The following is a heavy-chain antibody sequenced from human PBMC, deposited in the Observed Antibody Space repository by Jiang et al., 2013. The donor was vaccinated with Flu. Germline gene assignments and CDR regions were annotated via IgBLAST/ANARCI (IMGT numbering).Heavy chain of an antibody. Sequence: TFSSYAMSWVRQAPGKGLEWVSAISGGGGSTGYVDSVKGRFTISRDNSKNTLSLLMNSLRAEDTAIYYCAKTRDYYDSDGYRYYFDYWGQGTLVTVSS. V-gene: IGHV3-23*01. CDR2: ISGGGGST. D-gene: IGHD3-22*01. CDR1: TFSSYA. J-gene: IGHJ4*02. CDR3: AKTRDYYDSDGYRYYFDY.